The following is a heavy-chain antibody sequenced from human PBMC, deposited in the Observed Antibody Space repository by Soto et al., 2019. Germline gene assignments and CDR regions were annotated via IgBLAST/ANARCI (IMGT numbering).Heavy chain of an antibody. V-gene: IGHV4-31*02. J-gene: IGHJ4*02. Sequence: SETLSLTCTVSGGSISSGGYYWSWIRQHPGKGLEWIGYIYYSGSTYYNPSLKSRVTISVDTSKNQFSLKLSSVTAADTAVYYCARVPYYDSSGSYYFDYWGQGTLVTVSS. CDR1: GGSISSGGYY. CDR3: ARVPYYDSSGSYYFDY. CDR2: IYYSGST. D-gene: IGHD3-22*01.